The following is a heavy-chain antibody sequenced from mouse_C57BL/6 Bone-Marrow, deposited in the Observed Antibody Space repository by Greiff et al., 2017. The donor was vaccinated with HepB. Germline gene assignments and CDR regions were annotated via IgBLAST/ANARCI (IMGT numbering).Heavy chain of an antibody. CDR1: GFTFSSYA. Sequence: EVKLQESGGGLVKPGGSLKLSCAASGFTFSSYAMSWVRQTPEKRLEWVATISDGGSYTYYPDNVKGRFTISRDNAKNNLYLQMSHLKSEDTAMYYCARGQLRLSFAYWGQGTLVTVSA. D-gene: IGHD3-2*02. CDR2: ISDGGSYT. J-gene: IGHJ3*01. CDR3: ARGQLRLSFAY. V-gene: IGHV5-4*03.